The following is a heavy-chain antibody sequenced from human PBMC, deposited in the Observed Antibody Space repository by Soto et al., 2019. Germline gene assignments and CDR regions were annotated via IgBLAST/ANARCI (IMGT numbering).Heavy chain of an antibody. CDR2: IHYSGST. Sequence: SCTVFGGNIVGQGGSCIIQHQEKGLQWIGYIHYSGSTNYNPSLKSRVTISADTSKNQFSLELSSLRSEDTAVYYCASGERVAAAGIGYYYYGMDVWGQGTTVTVSS. J-gene: IGHJ6*02. CDR1: GGNIVGQG. V-gene: IGHV4-59*11. CDR3: ASGERVAAAGIGYYYYGMDV. D-gene: IGHD6-13*01.